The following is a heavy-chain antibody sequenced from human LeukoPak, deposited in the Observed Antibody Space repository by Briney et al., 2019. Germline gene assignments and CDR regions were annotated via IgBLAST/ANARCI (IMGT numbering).Heavy chain of an antibody. Sequence: SSETLSLTCTVSGGSISSSSYYWGWIRQPPGKGLEWIGSIYYSGSTYYNPSLKSRVTISVDTSKNQFSLKLSSVTAADTAVYYCARGSGGSSGYYYVWFDPWGQGTLVTVSS. D-gene: IGHD3-22*01. J-gene: IGHJ5*02. CDR3: ARGSGGSSGYYYVWFDP. CDR1: GGSISSSSYY. CDR2: IYYSGST. V-gene: IGHV4-39*07.